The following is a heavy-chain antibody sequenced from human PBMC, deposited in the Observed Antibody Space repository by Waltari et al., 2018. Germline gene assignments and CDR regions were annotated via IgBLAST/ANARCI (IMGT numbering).Heavy chain of an antibody. V-gene: IGHV4-39*01. CDR3: ARRRPDYYGSGSYSYWYFDL. CDR1: GGSISSSSYY. Sequence: QLQLQESGPGLVKPSETLSLTCTVSGGSISSSSYYWGWIRQPPGKGLEWIGSIYYSWSTYYNPYLKSRVTIYVDTYKNQFSLKLSSVTAADTAVYYCARRRPDYYGSGSYSYWYFDLWGRGTLVTVSS. J-gene: IGHJ2*01. CDR2: IYYSWST. D-gene: IGHD3-10*01.